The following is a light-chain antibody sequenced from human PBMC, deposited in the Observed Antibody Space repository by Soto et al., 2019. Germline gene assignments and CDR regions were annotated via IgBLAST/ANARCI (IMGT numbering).Light chain of an antibody. CDR2: GTS. V-gene: IGKV3-20*01. CDR3: QQYGSSLFT. J-gene: IGKJ3*01. Sequence: EIVMTQSPATLSVSPGQRATLSCRASQSITNNHLAWYQQKPGQAPRVLIYGTSIRASGVPERFSGGGSGTDFTLTITRLEPEDFAVYYCQQYGSSLFTFGPGTKVDFK. CDR1: QSITNNH.